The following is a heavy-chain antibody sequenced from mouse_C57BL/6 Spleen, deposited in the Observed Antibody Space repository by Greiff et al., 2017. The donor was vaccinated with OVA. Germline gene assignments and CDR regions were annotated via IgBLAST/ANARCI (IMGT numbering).Heavy chain of an antibody. CDR1: GYTFTDYY. Sequence: EVQLQQSGPELVKPGASVKIPCKASGYTFTDYYMDWVKQSHGKSLEWIGDINPNNGGTIYNQKFKGKATLTVDKSSSTAYMELRRLTSEDTAVYYCARRYYGSSYWYFDVWGTGTTVTVSS. J-gene: IGHJ1*03. CDR3: ARRYYGSSYWYFDV. CDR2: INPNNGGT. V-gene: IGHV1-18*01. D-gene: IGHD1-1*01.